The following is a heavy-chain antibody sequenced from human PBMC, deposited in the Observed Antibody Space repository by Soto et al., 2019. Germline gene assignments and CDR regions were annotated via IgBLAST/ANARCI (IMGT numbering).Heavy chain of an antibody. V-gene: IGHV3-11*01. CDR3: ARVLVFYGGFDP. J-gene: IGHJ5*02. D-gene: IGHD3-10*01. Sequence: LRLSCAASGFTFTDYYMSWIRQAPGKGPEWVSYISSSGSTIYYADSVKGRFTISRDNAKNSLYLQMNSLRAEDTAVYYCARVLVFYGGFDPWGQGTLVTVSS. CDR1: GFTFTDYY. CDR2: ISSSGSTI.